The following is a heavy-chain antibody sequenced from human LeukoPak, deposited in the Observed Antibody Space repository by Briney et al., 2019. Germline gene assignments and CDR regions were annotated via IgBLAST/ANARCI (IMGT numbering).Heavy chain of an antibody. CDR2: ISSSGSTI. CDR1: GFTFSSYE. V-gene: IGHV3-48*03. CDR3: ARDSSVRGVMRY. D-gene: IGHD3-10*01. J-gene: IGHJ4*02. Sequence: PGGSLRLSCAASGFTFSSYEMNWVRQAPGKGLEWVSYISSSGSTIYYADSVKGRFTISRDNAKNSLYLQMNSLRAEDPAVYYCARDSSVRGVMRYWGQGTLVTVSS.